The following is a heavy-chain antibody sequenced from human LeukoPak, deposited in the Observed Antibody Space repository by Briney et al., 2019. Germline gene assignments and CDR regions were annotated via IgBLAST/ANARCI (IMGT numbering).Heavy chain of an antibody. J-gene: IGHJ3*02. Sequence: GESLKISCEAFGYSFTGHWIGWVRQMPGKGLEWMGIIYPGDSDTRYSPSFQGQVTISADKSISTAYLQWSSLKASDTAMYYCASRYSYGSIDAFDIWGQGTMVTVSS. CDR3: ASRYSYGSIDAFDI. V-gene: IGHV5-51*01. D-gene: IGHD5-18*01. CDR2: IYPGDSDT. CDR1: GYSFTGHW.